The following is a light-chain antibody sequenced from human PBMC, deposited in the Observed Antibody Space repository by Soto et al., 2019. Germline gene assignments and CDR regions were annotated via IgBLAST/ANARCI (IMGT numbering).Light chain of an antibody. V-gene: IGKV1-39*01. CDR1: QPMGTS. CDR3: QHGYNTFWT. J-gene: IGKJ1*01. Sequence: DIQMTQSPSSLSAFVGDSVTVTCRASQPMGTSLHWYQQKAEKAPKVLISAATKLQSGVPSRFSGSGSGTDFTLTISNLQPKDSATYYCQHGYNTFWTFGRGTKVELK. CDR2: AAT.